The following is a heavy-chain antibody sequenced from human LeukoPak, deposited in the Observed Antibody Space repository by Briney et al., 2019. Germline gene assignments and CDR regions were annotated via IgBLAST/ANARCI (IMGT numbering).Heavy chain of an antibody. Sequence: GGSLRLSCAASGFIFSEYAMSWVRQAPRKGREWVSAVDGSGGSKYYADSVKGRFTISRDNSKNTVYLQMNSLRADDTAVYYCAKPIVPSAISGAAFDIWGQGTMVTVSS. D-gene: IGHD2-2*02. J-gene: IGHJ3*02. V-gene: IGHV3-23*01. CDR1: GFIFSEYA. CDR2: VDGSGGSK. CDR3: AKPIVPSAISGAAFDI.